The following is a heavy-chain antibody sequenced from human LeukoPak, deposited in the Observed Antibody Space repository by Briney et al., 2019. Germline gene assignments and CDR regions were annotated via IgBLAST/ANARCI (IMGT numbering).Heavy chain of an antibody. D-gene: IGHD3-10*01. CDR3: TRALGYGSGSYYVYYYYGMDV. J-gene: IGHJ6*02. CDR1: GFTFGDYA. CDR2: IRSKAYGGTT. V-gene: IGHV3-49*04. Sequence: GGSLRLSCTAFGFTFGDYAMSWVRQAPGKGLEWVGFIRSKAYGGTTEYAASVKGRFTISRDDSKSIAYLQMNSLKTEDTAVYYCTRALGYGSGSYYVYYYYGMDVWGQGTTVTVSS.